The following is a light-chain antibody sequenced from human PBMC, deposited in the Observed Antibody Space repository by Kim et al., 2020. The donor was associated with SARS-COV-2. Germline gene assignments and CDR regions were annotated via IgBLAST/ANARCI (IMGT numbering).Light chain of an antibody. CDR2: QDT. V-gene: IGLV3-1*01. J-gene: IGLJ3*02. CDR3: QVWDSSTKGV. CDR1: KLGDKY. Sequence: VSPGQTASITCSGDKLGDKYVCWYQQKPGQSPAPVIFQDTKRPSGIPERFSGSKSGNTATLTISGTQPTDEAYYYCQVWDSSTKGVFGGGTRVTIL.